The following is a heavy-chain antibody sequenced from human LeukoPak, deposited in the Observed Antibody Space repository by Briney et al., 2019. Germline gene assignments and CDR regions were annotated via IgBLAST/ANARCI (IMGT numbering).Heavy chain of an antibody. CDR3: ARPSRYCSGGSCYLVRYYYGMDV. Sequence: SETLSLTCAVYGLSFSGYYWSWIRQPPGKGLEWMGDINHSGSTNYNPSLKSRVTISVDTSKNQFSLKLSSVTAADTAVYYCARPSRYCSGGSCYLVRYYYGMDVWGKGTTVTVSS. CDR2: INHSGST. D-gene: IGHD2-15*01. CDR1: GLSFSGYY. V-gene: IGHV4-34*01. J-gene: IGHJ6*04.